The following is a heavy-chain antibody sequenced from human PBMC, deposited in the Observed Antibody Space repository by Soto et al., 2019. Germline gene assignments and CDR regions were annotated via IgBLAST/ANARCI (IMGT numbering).Heavy chain of an antibody. D-gene: IGHD6-13*01. J-gene: IGHJ6*02. V-gene: IGHV1-2*02. CDR3: ARSSIAARYYYYYGMDV. CDR2: INPNSGGT. Sequence: ASVKVSCKASGYTFTGYYMHWVRQAPGQGLEWMGWINPNSGGTNYAQKFQGRVTMTRDTSISTAYMELSRLRSDDTAVYYCARSSIAARYYYYYGMDVWGQGTTVTVSS. CDR1: GYTFTGYY.